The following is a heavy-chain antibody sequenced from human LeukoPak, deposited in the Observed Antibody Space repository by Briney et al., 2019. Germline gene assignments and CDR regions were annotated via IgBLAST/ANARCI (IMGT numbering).Heavy chain of an antibody. D-gene: IGHD5-18*01. Sequence: ASVKVSCKASGYTFIDYYMHWVRQAPGQGLEWMGWISTDNGNTDYAQNLQGRVTMTTDTSTSTAYMEVRSLRSDDTAVYYCARAYSYGYGPLDYWGQGTLVTVSS. V-gene: IGHV1-18*04. J-gene: IGHJ4*02. CDR2: ISTDNGNT. CDR1: GYTFIDYY. CDR3: ARAYSYGYGPLDY.